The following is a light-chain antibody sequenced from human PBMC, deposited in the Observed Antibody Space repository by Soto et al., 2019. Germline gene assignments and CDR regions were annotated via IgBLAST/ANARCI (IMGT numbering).Light chain of an antibody. J-gene: IGKJ2*01. V-gene: IGKV1-39*01. Sequence: DIQMTQSLSSLSASVGDTVTITCRASQSISNSLSWYQQKPGKAPKFLIYVASTLQRGVPSRFSGSGSGTDFTLTISSLQTEDVATYYGQQTFSPPYTFGQGTKLEIK. CDR2: VAS. CDR1: QSISNS. CDR3: QQTFSPPYT.